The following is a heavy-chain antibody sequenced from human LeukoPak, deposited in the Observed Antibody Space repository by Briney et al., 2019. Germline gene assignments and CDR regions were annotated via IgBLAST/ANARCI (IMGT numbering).Heavy chain of an antibody. CDR1: GYSFTSYW. Sequence: GESLQISCKGSGYSFTSYWIGWVRQLPGKGLEWMGIINPGDSDTRYSPSFQGQVTISADKSISAAYLQWSSLKASDTAMYYCARHGVTSWDGGIDYWGQGTLVTVSS. CDR3: ARHGVTSWDGGIDY. CDR2: INPGDSDT. D-gene: IGHD1-26*01. J-gene: IGHJ4*02. V-gene: IGHV5-51*01.